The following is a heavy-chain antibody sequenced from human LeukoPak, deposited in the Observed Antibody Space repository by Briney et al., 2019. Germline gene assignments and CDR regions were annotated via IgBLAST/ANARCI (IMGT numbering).Heavy chain of an antibody. CDR3: AKGYSSRFFDGLDV. Sequence: GGSLRHSCAASGFTFSSYEMNWVRQAPGKGLEWVSYISSSGSTIYYADSVKGRFTISRDNSKNTLYLQMNSLRAEDTAVYYCAKGYSSRFFDGLDVWGQGTTVTVSS. D-gene: IGHD6-13*01. CDR2: ISSSGSTI. V-gene: IGHV3-48*03. CDR1: GFTFSSYE. J-gene: IGHJ6*02.